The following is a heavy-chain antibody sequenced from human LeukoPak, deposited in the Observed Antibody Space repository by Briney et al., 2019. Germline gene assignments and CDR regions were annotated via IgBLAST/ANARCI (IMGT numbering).Heavy chain of an antibody. CDR3: ARAPKGYYFDY. CDR2: IYTSGST. J-gene: IGHJ4*02. Sequence: PSQTLSLTCTVSGGSISSGSYYWSWIRQPAGKGLEWIGRIYTSGSTNYNPSLKSRVTISVDTSKNQFSLKLSSVTAADTAVYYCARAPKGYYFDYWAREPWSPSPQ. V-gene: IGHV4-61*02. CDR1: GGSISSGSYY.